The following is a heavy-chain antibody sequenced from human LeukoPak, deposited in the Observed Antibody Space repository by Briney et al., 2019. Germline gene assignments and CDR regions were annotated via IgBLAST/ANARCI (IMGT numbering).Heavy chain of an antibody. J-gene: IGHJ5*02. CDR2: ISSSGSTI. D-gene: IGHD1-26*01. CDR3: AREGIVGATRVTDP. V-gene: IGHV3-48*03. CDR1: GFTFSSYE. Sequence: GGSLRLSCAASGFTFSSYEMNWVRQAPGKGLEWVSYISSSGSTIYYADSVKGRFTISRDNAKNSLYLQMNSLRAEDTAVYYCAREGIVGATRVTDPWGQGTLVTVSS.